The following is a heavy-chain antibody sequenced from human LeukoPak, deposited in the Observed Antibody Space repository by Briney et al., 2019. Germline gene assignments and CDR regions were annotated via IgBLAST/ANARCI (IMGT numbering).Heavy chain of an antibody. Sequence: SETLSLTCAVYGGSFSGYYWSWIRQPPGKGLEWIGEINHSGSTNYNPSLKSRVTISVDTSKNQFSLKLSSVTAADTAVYYCARGQDTAMVKNYYYYMDVWGKGTTVTVSS. J-gene: IGHJ6*03. CDR1: GGSFSGYY. CDR2: INHSGST. CDR3: ARGQDTAMVKNYYYYMDV. D-gene: IGHD5-18*01. V-gene: IGHV4-34*01.